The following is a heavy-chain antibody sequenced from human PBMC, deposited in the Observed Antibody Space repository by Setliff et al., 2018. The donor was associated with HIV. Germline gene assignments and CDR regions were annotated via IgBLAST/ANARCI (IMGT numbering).Heavy chain of an antibody. CDR1: GGGFSNHA. V-gene: IGHV1-69*13. J-gene: IGHJ5*02. CDR2: IIPIFTTT. Sequence: GASVKVSCKASGGGFSNHAITWVRQAPGQGLEWMGVIIPIFTTTDYARKFRGRLTINADESTDTAYMELRSLRSADTAIYYCATLNEYAYQTGGWFDPWGQGTPVTVSS. CDR3: ATLNEYAYQTGGWFDP. D-gene: IGHD3-16*01.